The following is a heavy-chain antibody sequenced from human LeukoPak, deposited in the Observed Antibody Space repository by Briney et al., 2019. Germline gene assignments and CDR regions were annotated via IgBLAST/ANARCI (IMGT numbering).Heavy chain of an antibody. CDR1: GYTFIGYS. CDR2: ITPYNGNT. J-gene: IGHJ4*02. V-gene: IGHV1-18*01. D-gene: IGHD6-19*01. Sequence: GASVKVSCTASGYTFIGYSISWVRQAPGHGLEWMGWITPYNGNTNYAQKVQGRVTMTTDTSTSTAYMELRSLRSDDTAVYYCARADIRAIASSGWYGFDYWGQGTLVTVSS. CDR3: ARADIRAIASSGWYGFDY.